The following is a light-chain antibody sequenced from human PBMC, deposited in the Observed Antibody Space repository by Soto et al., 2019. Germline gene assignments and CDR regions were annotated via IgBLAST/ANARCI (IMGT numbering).Light chain of an antibody. CDR2: EVT. CDR1: SSDVGAYNY. V-gene: IGLV2-8*01. CDR3: SSYAGSKMGV. J-gene: IGLJ1*01. Sequence: QSALTQPASVSGSPGQSITISCTGTSSDVGAYNYVSWYQQHPGKAPKLIIYEVTQRPSGVPDRFSASKSGNTASQTVSGLQAEDEADYYCSSYAGSKMGVFGTGTKLTVL.